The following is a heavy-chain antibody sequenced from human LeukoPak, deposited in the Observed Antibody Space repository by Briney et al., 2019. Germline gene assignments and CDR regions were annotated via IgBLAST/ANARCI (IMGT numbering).Heavy chain of an antibody. Sequence: ASVKVSCKASGYTFTGYYMHWVRQAPGQGLEWMGRFNPNSGGTNYAQKFQGRVTMTRDTSISTAYMELSRLRSDDTAVYYCASYCSGGSCYSAHMDVWGKGTTVTVSS. CDR3: ASYCSGGSCYSAHMDV. V-gene: IGHV1-2*06. CDR1: GYTFTGYY. D-gene: IGHD2-15*01. J-gene: IGHJ6*03. CDR2: FNPNSGGT.